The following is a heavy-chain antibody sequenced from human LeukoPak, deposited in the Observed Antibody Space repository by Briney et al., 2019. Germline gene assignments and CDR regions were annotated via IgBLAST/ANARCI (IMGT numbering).Heavy chain of an antibody. V-gene: IGHV5-51*01. D-gene: IGHD1-26*01. J-gene: IGHJ4*02. CDR3: ARRVVGATTGFDY. Sequence: GGSLKISCKGSGSTFTSYWIGWVRQMPGKGLEWRGMMYPGDSDTRYSPSFQGQVTTSADKSTSTAYLQWSSLKASDTAMYYCARRVVGATTGFDYWGQGTLVTVSS. CDR1: GSTFTSYW. CDR2: MYPGDSDT.